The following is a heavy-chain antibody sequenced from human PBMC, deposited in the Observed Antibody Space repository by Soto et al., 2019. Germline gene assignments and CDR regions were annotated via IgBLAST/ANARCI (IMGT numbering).Heavy chain of an antibody. D-gene: IGHD2-2*01. CDR1: GFTFSSYG. Sequence: GGSLRLSCAASGFTFSSYGMHWVRQAPGKGLEWVAVIWYDGSNKYYADSVKGRFTISRDNSKNTLYLQMNSLRAEDTAVYYCARAPSYCSSTSCFSYYYMDVWGKGTTVTVSS. CDR2: IWYDGSNK. J-gene: IGHJ6*03. V-gene: IGHV3-33*01. CDR3: ARAPSYCSSTSCFSYYYMDV.